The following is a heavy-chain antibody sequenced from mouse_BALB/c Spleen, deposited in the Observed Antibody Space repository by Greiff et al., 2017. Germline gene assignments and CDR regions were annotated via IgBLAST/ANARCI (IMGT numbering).Heavy chain of an antibody. CDR2: ISYSGST. CDR3: ASSTMITTDFDY. D-gene: IGHD2-4*01. J-gene: IGHJ2*01. CDR1: GYSITSDYA. Sequence: EVKLVESGPGLVKPSQSLSLTCTVTGYSITSDYAWNWIRQFPGNKLEWMGYISYSGSTSYNPSLKSRISITRDTSKNQFFLQLNSVTTEDTATYYCASSTMITTDFDYWGQGTTLTVSS. V-gene: IGHV3-2*02.